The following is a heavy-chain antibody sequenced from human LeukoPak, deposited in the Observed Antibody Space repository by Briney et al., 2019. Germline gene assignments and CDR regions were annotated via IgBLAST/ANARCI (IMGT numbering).Heavy chain of an antibody. CDR2: ISGSGDDT. Sequence: GGSLRLSCAASGFSLSSYLMSWVRQAPGKGLEWVSAISGSGDDTYYADSVKGRFTISRDKSKNTLYLQMNSLRAEDTALYYCATRITLVRGDLYWGQGTLVTVSS. D-gene: IGHD3-10*01. CDR3: ATRITLVRGDLY. J-gene: IGHJ4*02. CDR1: GFSLSSYL. V-gene: IGHV3-23*01.